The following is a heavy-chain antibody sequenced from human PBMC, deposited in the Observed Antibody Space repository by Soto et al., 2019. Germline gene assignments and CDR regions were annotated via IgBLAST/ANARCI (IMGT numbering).Heavy chain of an antibody. J-gene: IGHJ4*02. D-gene: IGHD1-1*01. Sequence: SVNVSCKASVCTFSYYYIHWVRQAPGQGLEWMGWINPNSGGTKYAPKFQGGVTMTRDTSITTAYMELSRLRSGDTAVYYCAREPATAKPEGVDSWGQGTLVTVSS. CDR2: INPNSGGT. V-gene: IGHV1-2*02. CDR3: AREPATAKPEGVDS. CDR1: VCTFSYYY.